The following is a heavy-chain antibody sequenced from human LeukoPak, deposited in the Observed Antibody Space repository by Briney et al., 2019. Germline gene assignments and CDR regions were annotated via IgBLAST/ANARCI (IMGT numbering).Heavy chain of an antibody. Sequence: QPGGSLRLSCAASGFTFSTYAMHWVRQAPGKGLEYVSAISSNGGSTYYADSVRGRFTISRDNSKNTLYLQMGSLRAEDMAVYYCAREWVEYSNTWSHFDYWGQGTLATVPS. V-gene: IGHV3-64*02. CDR3: AREWVEYSNTWSHFDY. CDR1: GFTFSTYA. CDR2: ISSNGGST. D-gene: IGHD6-13*01. J-gene: IGHJ4*02.